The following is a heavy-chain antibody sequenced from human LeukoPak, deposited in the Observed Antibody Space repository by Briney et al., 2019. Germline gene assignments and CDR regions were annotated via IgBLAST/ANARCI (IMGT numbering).Heavy chain of an antibody. CDR1: GYTFTGYY. CDR3: ARGSPHSMVRGVTNWFDP. CDR2: INPNSGGT. D-gene: IGHD3-10*01. Sequence: ASVKVSCKASGYTFTGYYMHWVRQAPGQGLEWMGWINPNSGGTNYAQKFQGWVTMTRDTSISTAYMELSGLRSDDTAVYYCARGSPHSMVRGVTNWFDPWGQGTLVTVSS. J-gene: IGHJ5*02. V-gene: IGHV1-2*04.